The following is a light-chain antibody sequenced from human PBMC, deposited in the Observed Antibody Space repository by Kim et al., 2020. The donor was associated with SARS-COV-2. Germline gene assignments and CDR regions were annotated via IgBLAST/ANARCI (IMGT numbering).Light chain of an antibody. CDR3: SSFTSSNTWV. CDR1: YDR. V-gene: IGLV2-18*02. J-gene: IGLJ3*02. Sequence: YDRVSWYQQPPGAVPKLIIYEVSQRPSGATDRFSGSKSGSTASLTISGLRAEDEADYYCSSFTSSNTWVFGGGTQLTVL. CDR2: EVS.